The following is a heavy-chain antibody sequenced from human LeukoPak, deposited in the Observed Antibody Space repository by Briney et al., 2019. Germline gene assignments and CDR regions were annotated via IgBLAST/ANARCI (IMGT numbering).Heavy chain of an antibody. CDR1: GGSISSGDYY. Sequence: PSETLSLTCTVSGGSISSGDYYWSWIRQHPGKGLEWIGYIYYSGSTYYNPSLKSRVTISVDTSKNQFSLKLSSVTAADTAVYYCARGRDDYGDYSYYFDYWGQGTLVTVSS. CDR2: IYYSGST. CDR3: ARGRDDYGDYSYYFDY. D-gene: IGHD4-17*01. J-gene: IGHJ4*02. V-gene: IGHV4-31*03.